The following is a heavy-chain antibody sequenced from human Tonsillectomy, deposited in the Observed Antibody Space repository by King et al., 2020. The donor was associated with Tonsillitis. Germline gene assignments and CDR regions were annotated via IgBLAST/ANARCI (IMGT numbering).Heavy chain of an antibody. CDR1: GGTFSSYA. Sequence: QLVQSGAEVKKPGSSVKVSCKASGGTFSSYAISWVRQAPGQGFELMGRIIPILGIAHYAQKFQGRVTITPDKSTSTASMELSSLRSEDTAVYYCAREGVGCSGGSCYVDYWGQGTLVTVSS. CDR3: AREGVGCSGGSCYVDY. V-gene: IGHV1-69*09. CDR2: IIPILGIA. D-gene: IGHD2-15*01. J-gene: IGHJ4*02.